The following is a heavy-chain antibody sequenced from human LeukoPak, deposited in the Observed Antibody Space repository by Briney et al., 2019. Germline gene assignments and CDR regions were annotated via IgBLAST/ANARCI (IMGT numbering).Heavy chain of an antibody. CDR1: GYTFTSYY. CDR3: ARDGGTSSSSWYSFWFDP. D-gene: IGHD6-13*01. CDR2: INPSGGST. V-gene: IGHV1-46*01. J-gene: IGHJ5*02. Sequence: ASVKVSCKASGYTFTSYYMHWVRQAPGQGLEWMGIINPSGGSTSYAQKFQGRVTMTRDMSTSTVYMELSSLRSEDTAVYYCARDGGTSSSSWYSFWFDPWGQGTLVTVSS.